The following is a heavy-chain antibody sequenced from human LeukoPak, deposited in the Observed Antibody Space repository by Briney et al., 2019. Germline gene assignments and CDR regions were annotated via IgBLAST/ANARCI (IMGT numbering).Heavy chain of an antibody. D-gene: IGHD2-2*01. CDR2: ISYDGSNK. V-gene: IGHV3-30-3*01. CDR1: GFTFSSYA. CDR3: ARGGVVVVPAARGYMDV. J-gene: IGHJ6*03. Sequence: HPGGSLRLSCAASGFTFSSYAMHWVRQAPGKGLEWVAVISYDGSNKYYADSVKGRFTISRDNSKNTLYLQMNSLRAEDTAVYYCARGGVVVVPAARGYMDVWGKGTTVTVSS.